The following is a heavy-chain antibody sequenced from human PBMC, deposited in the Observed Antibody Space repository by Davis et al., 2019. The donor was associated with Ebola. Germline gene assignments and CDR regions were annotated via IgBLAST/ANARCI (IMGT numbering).Heavy chain of an antibody. J-gene: IGHJ6*02. CDR1: GGTFSSYA. D-gene: IGHD2-15*01. CDR2: INPSGGST. Sequence: ASVKVSCKASGGTFSSYAISWVRQAPGQGLEWMGIINPSGGSTSYAQKFQGRVTMTRDTSTSTVYMELSSLRSEDTAVYYCAGRYCSGGSCYYYGMDVWGQGTTVTVSS. CDR3: AGRYCSGGSCYYYGMDV. V-gene: IGHV1-46*01.